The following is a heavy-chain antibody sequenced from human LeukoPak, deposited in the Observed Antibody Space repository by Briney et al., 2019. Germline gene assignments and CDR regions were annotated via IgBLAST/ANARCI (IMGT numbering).Heavy chain of an antibody. CDR2: IFVGSGNT. D-gene: IGHD5-24*01. Sequence: ATVKVSCKASGFTFTSSAMQWVRQAPGQRLEWIGWIFVGSGNTNYTQKFQESVTITRDTSTSTAIMELSSLRSEATAVYYCAADQRFGYTDYYYYMDVWGKGTTVTVSS. J-gene: IGHJ6*03. CDR1: GFTFTSSA. V-gene: IGHV1-58*02. CDR3: AADQRFGYTDYYYYMDV.